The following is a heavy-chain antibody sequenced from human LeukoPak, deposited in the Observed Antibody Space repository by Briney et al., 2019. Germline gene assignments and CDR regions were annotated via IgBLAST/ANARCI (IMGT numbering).Heavy chain of an antibody. D-gene: IGHD2-15*01. Sequence: ASVKVSCKASGYTFTSYDINWVRQATGQGLEWMGWMNPNSGNTGYAQKFQGRVTMTRNTSISTAYMELSSLRSEDTAVYYCARAPRYCSGGSCYSPYWGQGTLVTVSS. V-gene: IGHV1-8*01. J-gene: IGHJ4*02. CDR1: GYTFTSYD. CDR2: MNPNSGNT. CDR3: ARAPRYCSGGSCYSPY.